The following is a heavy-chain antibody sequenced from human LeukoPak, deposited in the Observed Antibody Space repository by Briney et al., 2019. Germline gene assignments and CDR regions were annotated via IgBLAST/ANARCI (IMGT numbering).Heavy chain of an antibody. CDR2: INHSGTT. CDR3: TRQYSSSYYSDY. CDR1: GGSFSGFY. D-gene: IGHD6-6*01. V-gene: IGHV4-34*01. J-gene: IGHJ4*02. Sequence: SETLSLTCAVSGGSFSGFYWSWIRQPPGGGLEWIGDINHSGTTNYNPSLKSRVTISVDTSKNQFSLNLKSMTAADTAVYYCTRQYSSSYYSDYWGQGTLVTVSS.